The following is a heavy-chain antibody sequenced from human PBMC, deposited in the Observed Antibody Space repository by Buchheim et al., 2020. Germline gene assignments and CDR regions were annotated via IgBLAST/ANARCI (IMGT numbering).Heavy chain of an antibody. CDR3: ARVRSSSVYYYGMDV. V-gene: IGHV3-33*01. Sequence: QVQLVESGGGVVQPGRSLRLSCAASGFTFSSYGMHWVRQAPGKGLEWVAVIWYDGSNKYYADSVKGRFTISRDNSKNTLYLQMNSLRAEDTAVYYCARVRSSSVYYYGMDVWGQGTT. J-gene: IGHJ6*02. CDR1: GFTFSSYG. CDR2: IWYDGSNK. D-gene: IGHD6-6*01.